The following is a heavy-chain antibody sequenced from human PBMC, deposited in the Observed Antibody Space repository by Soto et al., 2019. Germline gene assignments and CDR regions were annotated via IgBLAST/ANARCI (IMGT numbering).Heavy chain of an antibody. CDR3: ARQASWPYYYSGLDV. D-gene: IGHD6-13*01. CDR2: TSTYNGDT. Sequence: QVQLLQSGPEVRRPGASVKVSCEASGYTFTTSGISWVRQVPGQGLEWRGWTSTYNGDTNSAQHFQGRVLMTADTSTGTAYMELMSLKSDDTAVYYCARQASWPYYYSGLDVWGQGTTVTVSS. CDR1: GYTFTTSG. V-gene: IGHV1-18*01. J-gene: IGHJ6*02.